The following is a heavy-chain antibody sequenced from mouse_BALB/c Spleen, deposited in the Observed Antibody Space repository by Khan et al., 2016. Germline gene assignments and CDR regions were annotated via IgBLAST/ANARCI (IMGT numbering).Heavy chain of an antibody. CDR3: AGEISYHTSRGFAY. Sequence: VQLKESGAELVRPGALVKLSCKASGFNIKDYYLHWVKQRPEQGLEWVGWIDPENGHTIYDPKFQGKASMTADTSSNTAYLQLSSLTSEDTAVYYRAGEISYHTSRGFAYWGQGTLVIVSA. CDR1: GFNIKDYY. J-gene: IGHJ3*01. D-gene: IGHD2-12*01. CDR2: IDPENGHT. V-gene: IGHV14-1*02.